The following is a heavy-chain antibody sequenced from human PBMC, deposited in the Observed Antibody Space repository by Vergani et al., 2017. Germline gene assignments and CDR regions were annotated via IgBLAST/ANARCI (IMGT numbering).Heavy chain of an antibody. V-gene: IGHV3-48*03. J-gene: IGHJ4*02. Sequence: EVQLVESGGGLVQPGGSLRLSCAASGFTFSSYEMNWVRQAPGKGLEWVSYISSSGSTIYYADSVKGRFTISRYNAKTSLYLPMNSLRAEDTAVYYCARVGCSGGSCYFDYWGRGTLVSVTS. D-gene: IGHD2-15*01. CDR1: GFTFSSYE. CDR2: ISSSGSTI. CDR3: ARVGCSGGSCYFDY.